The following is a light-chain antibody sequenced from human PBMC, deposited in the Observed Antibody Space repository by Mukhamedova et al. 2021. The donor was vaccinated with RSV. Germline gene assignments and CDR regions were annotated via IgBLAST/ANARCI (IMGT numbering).Light chain of an antibody. CDR2: GAS. CDR3: QQYGGSPYT. Sequence: YQQKPGQAPRLLIYGASSRATGIPDRFSGSGSGTDFTLTISRLEPEDFAVYFCQQYGGSPYTFGQGTKLEIK. J-gene: IGKJ2*01. V-gene: IGKV3-20*01.